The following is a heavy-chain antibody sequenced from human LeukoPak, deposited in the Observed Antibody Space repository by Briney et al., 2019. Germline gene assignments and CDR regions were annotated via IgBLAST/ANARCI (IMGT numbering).Heavy chain of an antibody. CDR2: ISDTYAVT. D-gene: IGHD3-16*01. Sequence: GGSLRLSCAASGFTFTNYAMTWVRQAPGKGPEWVSSISDTYAVTYYTDSVKGRCTISRDNSKKTVYLQLNNLRAEDTAVYFCVRHDSFIPFWGQGTLVTVSS. CDR1: GFTFTNYA. V-gene: IGHV3-23*01. CDR3: VRHDSFIPF. J-gene: IGHJ4*02.